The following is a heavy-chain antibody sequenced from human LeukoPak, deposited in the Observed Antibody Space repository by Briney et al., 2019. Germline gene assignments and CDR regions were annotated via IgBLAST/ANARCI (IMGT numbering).Heavy chain of an antibody. CDR1: GDSIISGGYY. V-gene: IGHV4-31*03. J-gene: IGHJ5*02. D-gene: IGHD3-10*01. Sequence: PSQTLSLTCTVSGDSIISGGYYWSWIRQHPGKGLEWIGYIYYSGNTYYNPSLKDRVIISLDTSENQFSLKLTSVTAADTAVYYCARCRGVEVCWFDPWGQGTLVTVSS. CDR2: IYYSGNT. CDR3: ARCRGVEVCWFDP.